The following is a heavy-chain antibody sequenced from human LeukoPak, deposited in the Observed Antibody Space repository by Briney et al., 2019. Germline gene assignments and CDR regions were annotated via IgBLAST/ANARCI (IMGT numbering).Heavy chain of an antibody. J-gene: IGHJ4*02. CDR1: GGTSTRYA. CDR2: IIHIFGTA. Sequence: SVTCYCKASGGTSTRYAIRWVRPAPGQALEWMGGIIHIFGTANYAQKFQGRVTITADESTSTAYMELSSLRSEDTAVYYCARSYDFWSGYYYFDYWGQGTLVTVSS. D-gene: IGHD3-3*01. CDR3: ARSYDFWSGYYYFDY. V-gene: IGHV1-69*13.